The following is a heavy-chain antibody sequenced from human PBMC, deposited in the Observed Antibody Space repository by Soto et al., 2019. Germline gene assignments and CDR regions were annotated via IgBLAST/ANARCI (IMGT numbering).Heavy chain of an antibody. V-gene: IGHV1-18*01. J-gene: IGHJ6*02. Sequence: ASVKVSCKASGYTFTSYGISWVRQAPGQGLEWMGWISAYNGNTNYAQKLQGRVTMTTDTSTSTAYMELSSLRSEDTAVYYYARDLDYGDQELYYYGMDVWGQGTTVTVSS. CDR3: ARDLDYGDQELYYYGMDV. CDR2: ISAYNGNT. CDR1: GYTFTSYG. D-gene: IGHD4-17*01.